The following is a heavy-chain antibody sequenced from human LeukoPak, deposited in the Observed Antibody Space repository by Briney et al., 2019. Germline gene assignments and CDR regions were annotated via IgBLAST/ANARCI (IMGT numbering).Heavy chain of an antibody. CDR1: GVSISSYY. Sequence: SETLSLTCTVSGVSISSYYWSWIRQPPGKGLEWIGYIYYSGSTNYNPSLKSRVTISVDTSKNQFSLKLSSVTAADTAVYYCARDMGVTKGDAFDIWGQGTMVTVSS. V-gene: IGHV4-59*01. CDR3: ARDMGVTKGDAFDI. CDR2: IYYSGST. D-gene: IGHD2-21*02. J-gene: IGHJ3*02.